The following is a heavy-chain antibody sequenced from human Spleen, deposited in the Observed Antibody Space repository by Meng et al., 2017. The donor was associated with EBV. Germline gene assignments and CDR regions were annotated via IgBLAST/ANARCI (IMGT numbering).Heavy chain of an antibody. CDR3: ARGNWALL. CDR2: IHYKGTN. D-gene: IGHD1-26*01. Sequence: LQRQESGPGLVKPSETLSLNCTVSGGSISSSSSYWAWVRQPPGKGLEWIGAIHYKGTNFYNPSLKSRVTMSVDTSKNQFSLKMTSVTAADTAVYYCARGNWALLWGQGTLVTVSS. J-gene: IGHJ4*02. V-gene: IGHV4-39*07. CDR1: GGSISSSSSY.